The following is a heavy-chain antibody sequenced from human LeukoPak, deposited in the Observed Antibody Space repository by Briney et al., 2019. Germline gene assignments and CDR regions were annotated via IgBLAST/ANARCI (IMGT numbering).Heavy chain of an antibody. CDR1: GFTFSSYA. CDR2: ISGSGGST. V-gene: IGHV3-23*01. CDR3: PKSTPGGVATDFDY. D-gene: IGHD5-12*01. Sequence: GGSLRLSCAASGFTFSSYAMSWVRQAPGKGLEWVSTISGSGGSTYYADSVKGRFTVSRDNSKNTLYLQMNSLRAEDTAVYYCPKSTPGGVATDFDYWGQGTLVTVSS. J-gene: IGHJ4*02.